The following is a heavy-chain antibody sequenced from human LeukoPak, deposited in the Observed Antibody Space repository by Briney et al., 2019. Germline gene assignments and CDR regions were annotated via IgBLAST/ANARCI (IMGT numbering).Heavy chain of an antibody. V-gene: IGHV3-23*01. J-gene: IGHJ4*02. Sequence: GGSLRLSCAASGFTFSNYAMSWVRQAPGKGLEWVSAIAGNGGRTYYADSVKGRFTISRDNSKNTLYLQMNSLRAEDTAVYYCAKVAEMGTILGKLDKWGQGTLVTASS. CDR2: IAGNGGRT. D-gene: IGHD5-24*01. CDR1: GFTFSNYA. CDR3: AKVAEMGTILGKLDK.